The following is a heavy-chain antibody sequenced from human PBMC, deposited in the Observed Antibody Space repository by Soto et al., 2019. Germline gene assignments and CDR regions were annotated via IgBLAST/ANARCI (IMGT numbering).Heavy chain of an antibody. CDR1: GYPFTNHV. CDR2: INTYNGNP. V-gene: IGHV1-18*01. D-gene: IGHD3-3*01. J-gene: IGHJ4*02. CDR3: ARVIGSGSHSWAY. Sequence: GASVKVSCKASGYPFTNHVITWVRQAPGQGLEWMGWINTYNGNPTYAQKFQGRVTMATDTSTTTAYMELRSLRSDDTAIYYCARVIGSGSHSWAYRGQGTLVTVS.